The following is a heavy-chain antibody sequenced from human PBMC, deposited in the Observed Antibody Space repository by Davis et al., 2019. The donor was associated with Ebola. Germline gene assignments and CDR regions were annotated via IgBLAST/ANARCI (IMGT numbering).Heavy chain of an antibody. D-gene: IGHD4-17*01. Sequence: GESLKISCGASGFTFSQYAMSWVRQAPGKGLEWVSSVSSGSAENKYYANSVKGRFTISRDNSKNTLYLQMNSLRAEDTAVYYCAKQMTTVTDWGQGTLVTVSS. CDR1: GFTFSQYA. V-gene: IGHV3-23*01. J-gene: IGHJ4*02. CDR2: SSGSAENK. CDR3: AKQMTTVTD.